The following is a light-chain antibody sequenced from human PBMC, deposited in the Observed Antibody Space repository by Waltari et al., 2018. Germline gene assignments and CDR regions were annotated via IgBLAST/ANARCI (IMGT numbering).Light chain of an antibody. J-gene: IGLJ1*01. CDR3: SSYAHNNHFV. Sequence: QSVLTHPPPATGSPGQSVTLSCPGNNSDVGSYNYVSWYQQHPGKVPKLLIYEVTKRPAGVPDRFSGSKSGNTASLTVSGRQADDEADYYCSSYAHNNHFVFGTGTKVTVL. V-gene: IGLV2-8*01. CDR1: NSDVGSYNY. CDR2: EVT.